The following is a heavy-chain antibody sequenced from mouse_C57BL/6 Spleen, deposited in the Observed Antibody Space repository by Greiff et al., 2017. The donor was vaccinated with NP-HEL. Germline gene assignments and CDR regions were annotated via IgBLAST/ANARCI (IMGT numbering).Heavy chain of an antibody. D-gene: IGHD4-1*01. CDR1: GYTFTSYN. V-gene: IGHV1-12*01. Sequence: QVQLKEPGAELVRPGASVKMSCKASGYTFTSYNMHWVKQTPRQGLEWIGAIYPGNGDTYYNQKFKGKSTLTVDKSSSTAYMQLSIMTSEDSAVYFCAREKNGNWYFDDWGTGTTVTVSS. J-gene: IGHJ1*03. CDR2: IYPGNGDT. CDR3: AREKNGNWYFDD.